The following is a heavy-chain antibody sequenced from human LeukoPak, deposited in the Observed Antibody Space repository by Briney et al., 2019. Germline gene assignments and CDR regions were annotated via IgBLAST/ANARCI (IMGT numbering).Heavy chain of an antibody. J-gene: IGHJ4*02. CDR3: ARQRWLQREVGPNDY. V-gene: IGHV1-46*01. CDR2: INPIGVST. Sequence: ASVKVSCKASGYTFTSYYMHWVRQAPGQGLESMGIINPIGVSTSYAQKCHDRVTMTRDMSTSTVYMELSSLRSEDTAVYYCARQRWLQREVGPNDYWGPGTLVTVSS. D-gene: IGHD5-24*01. CDR1: GYTFTSYY.